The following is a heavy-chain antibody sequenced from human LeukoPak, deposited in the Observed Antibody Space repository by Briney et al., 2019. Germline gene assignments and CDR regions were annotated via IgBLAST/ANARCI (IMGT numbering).Heavy chain of an antibody. CDR3: TRHASCSSTSCYG. J-gene: IGHJ4*02. CDR2: IRSKANSYAT. Sequence: GGSLRLSCAASGFTFSGSAMHWVRQASGKGLEWVGRIRSKANSYATAYAASVKGRSTISRDDSKNTAYLEMNSLKTEDTAVYYCTRHASCSSTSCYGWGQGTLVTVSS. CDR1: GFTFSGSA. V-gene: IGHV3-73*01. D-gene: IGHD2-2*01.